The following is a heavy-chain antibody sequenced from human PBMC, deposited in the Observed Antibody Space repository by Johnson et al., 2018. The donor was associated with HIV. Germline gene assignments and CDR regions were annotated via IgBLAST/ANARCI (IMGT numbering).Heavy chain of an antibody. V-gene: IGHV3-30*04. D-gene: IGHD6-13*01. CDR1: GFTFSSYA. Sequence: QVQLVESGGGVVQPGRSLRLSCAASGFTFSSYAMHWVRQAPGKGLEWVAVISYAGSNTYYADSVKGRFTISSDNTKNTLYLQMNSLRAEDTAVYYCARGEAADGAFDIWGQGTMVTVSS. CDR3: ARGEAADGAFDI. J-gene: IGHJ3*02. CDR2: ISYAGSNT.